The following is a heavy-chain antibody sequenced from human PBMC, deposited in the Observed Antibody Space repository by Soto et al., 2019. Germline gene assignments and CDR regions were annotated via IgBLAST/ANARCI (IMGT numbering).Heavy chain of an antibody. CDR1: GFTFSSYA. J-gene: IGHJ4*03. Sequence: QVQLVASGGGVVQPGRSLRLSCAASGFTFSSYAMHWVRQAPGKGLEWVAVISYDGGNKYYAYSVKGRFTISRDNSKNTLYLQMISLRAEDTAVYYCARDSTCDSSGYYPPVRYFDYWGHGTLVTVSS. D-gene: IGHD3-22*01. CDR3: ARDSTCDSSGYYPPVRYFDY. CDR2: ISYDGGNK. V-gene: IGHV3-30-3*01.